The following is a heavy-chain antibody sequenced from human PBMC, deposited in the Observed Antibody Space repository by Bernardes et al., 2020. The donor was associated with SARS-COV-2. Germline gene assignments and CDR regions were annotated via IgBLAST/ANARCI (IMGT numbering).Heavy chain of an antibody. Sequence: AALKVYCKVSGYTLTALSMHWVRQAPGKGLEWMGGFDPEDGETIYAQKFQGRVTMTEDTSTDTAYMELSSLRSEDTAVYYCATGPAYYGGNHPSDYWGQGTLVTVSS. V-gene: IGHV1-24*01. CDR3: ATGPAYYGGNHPSDY. J-gene: IGHJ4*02. D-gene: IGHD4-17*01. CDR1: GYTLTALS. CDR2: FDPEDGET.